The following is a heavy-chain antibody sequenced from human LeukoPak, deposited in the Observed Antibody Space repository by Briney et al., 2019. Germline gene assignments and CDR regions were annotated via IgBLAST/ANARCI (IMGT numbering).Heavy chain of an antibody. CDR2: FDLEDGET. D-gene: IGHD6-6*01. Sequence: ASVKVSCKVSGYALTELSKHWVRQAPGKGLEWMGGFDLEDGETIYAQKFQGRVTMTEDTSTDTVYMELSSLRSEDTAVYYCATKMGQLVQYNYYGMDVWGQGTTVTVSS. J-gene: IGHJ6*02. V-gene: IGHV1-24*01. CDR1: GYALTELS. CDR3: ATKMGQLVQYNYYGMDV.